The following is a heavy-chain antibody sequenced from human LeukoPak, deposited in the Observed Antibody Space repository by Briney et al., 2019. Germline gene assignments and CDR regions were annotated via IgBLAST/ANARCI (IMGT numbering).Heavy chain of an antibody. V-gene: IGHV3-23*01. D-gene: IGHD5-18*01. J-gene: IGHJ4*02. CDR3: ARGLTAIHFGY. CDR1: GFTFSSYA. CDR2: ISGSGGNT. Sequence: PGGSLRLSCAASGFTFSSYAMSWVRQAPGKGLEWVSGISGSGGNTYYADSVKGRFTISRDNSKNTLYVQMNSLRAEDTAVYYCARGLTAIHFGYWGQGTLVTVSS.